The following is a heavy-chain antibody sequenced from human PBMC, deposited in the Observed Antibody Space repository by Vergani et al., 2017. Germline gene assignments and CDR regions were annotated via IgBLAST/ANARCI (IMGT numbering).Heavy chain of an antibody. D-gene: IGHD2-2*01. CDR1: GCSLSSSSYY. Sequence: QLQLQESGPGLVKPSETLSLTCTVSGCSLSSSSYYWGWIRQPPGKGLEWIGSIYYCGSTYYNPSLKSRVTISVDTSKNQFSLKLSSVTAADTAVYYCARHSRQLILEGWGQGTLVTVSS. CDR2: IYYCGST. J-gene: IGHJ4*02. V-gene: IGHV4-39*01. CDR3: ARHSRQLILEG.